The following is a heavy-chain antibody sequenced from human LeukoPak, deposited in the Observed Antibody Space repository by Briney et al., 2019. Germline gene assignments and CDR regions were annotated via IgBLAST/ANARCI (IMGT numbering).Heavy chain of an antibody. D-gene: IGHD6-19*01. CDR3: ARGGLYSSGWHDDFDY. V-gene: IGHV1-2*06. J-gene: IGHJ4*02. CDR2: INPNSGGT. CDR1: GYTFTGYY. Sequence: ASVKVSCKASGYTFTGYYMHWVRQAPGQGLEWMGRINPNSGGTNYAQKFQGRVTMTRDTPISTAYMELSRLRSDDTAVYSCARGGLYSSGWHDDFDYWGQGTLVTVSS.